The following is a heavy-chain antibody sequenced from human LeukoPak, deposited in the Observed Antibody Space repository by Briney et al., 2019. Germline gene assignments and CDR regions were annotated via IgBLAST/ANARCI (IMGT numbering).Heavy chain of an antibody. CDR1: GFTFSSYE. V-gene: IGHV3-48*03. CDR3: ARVRGPDAFDI. J-gene: IGHJ3*02. CDR2: ISSSGSTI. Sequence: GGSLRLSCAASGFTFSSYEMNWVRQAPGKGLEWVSYISSSGSTIYYADSVKGRFTISRDNAKNSLYLQMNSLRAEDTSVYYCARVRGPDAFDIWGQGTMVTVCS.